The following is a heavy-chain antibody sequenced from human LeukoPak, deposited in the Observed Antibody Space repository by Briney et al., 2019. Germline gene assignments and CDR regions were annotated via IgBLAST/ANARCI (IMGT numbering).Heavy chain of an antibody. Sequence: SETLSLTCAVYGGSFSGYYWSWIRQPPGKGLGWIGEINHSGSTNYNPSLKSRVTISVDTSKNQFSLKLSSVTAADTAVYYCATRPLRRGYYDSSGYDFDYWGQGTLVTVSS. CDR3: ATRPLRRGYYDSSGYDFDY. V-gene: IGHV4-34*01. CDR1: GGSFSGYY. D-gene: IGHD3-22*01. CDR2: INHSGST. J-gene: IGHJ4*02.